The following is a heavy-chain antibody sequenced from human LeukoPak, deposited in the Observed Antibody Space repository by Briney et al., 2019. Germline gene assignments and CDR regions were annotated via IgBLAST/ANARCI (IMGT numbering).Heavy chain of an antibody. D-gene: IGHD2-2*02. J-gene: IGHJ4*02. Sequence: PGGSLRLSCAASGFTFSSYAMSWVRQAPGKGLEWVSAISGSGGSTYYADSVKGRFTISRDNSKNTLYVQMNSLRAEDTAVYYCAKSGCRSASCYRGFDYWGQGTLVTVSS. CDR3: AKSGCRSASCYRGFDY. CDR1: GFTFSSYA. V-gene: IGHV3-23*01. CDR2: ISGSGGST.